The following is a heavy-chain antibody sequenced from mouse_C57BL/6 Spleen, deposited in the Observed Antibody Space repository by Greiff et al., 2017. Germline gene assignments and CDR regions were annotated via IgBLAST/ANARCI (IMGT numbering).Heavy chain of an antibody. CDR2: IYPGDGDT. J-gene: IGHJ4*01. Sequence: VQLQQSGAELVKPGASVKISCKASGYAFSSYWMNWVKQRPGKGLEWIGQIYPGDGDTNYNGKFKGKATLTADKSSSTAYMQLSSLTSEDSAVYFCARSEIRYAMDYWGQGTSVTVSS. CDR3: ARSEIRYAMDY. CDR1: GYAFSSYW. V-gene: IGHV1-80*01.